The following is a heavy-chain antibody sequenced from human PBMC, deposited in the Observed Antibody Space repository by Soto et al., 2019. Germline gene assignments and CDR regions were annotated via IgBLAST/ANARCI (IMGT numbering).Heavy chain of an antibody. Sequence: QVQLVQSGAEVKEPGDSVRVSCEASGYTFTAYYIHWVRQAPGQGLEWMGWINPKFGDTTYAQDFQVRVSMTRDMSISTVYMELSSLTSDDTAIYYCARNMDYYYGRGSDNGHCVWGQGTTVTVFS. CDR1: GYTFTAYY. D-gene: IGHD3-10*02. J-gene: IGHJ6*02. V-gene: IGHV1-2*02. CDR3: ARNMDYYYGRGSDNGHCV. CDR2: INPKFGDT.